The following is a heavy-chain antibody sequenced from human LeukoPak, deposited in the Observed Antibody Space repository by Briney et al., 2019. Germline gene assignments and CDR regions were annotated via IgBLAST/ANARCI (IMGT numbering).Heavy chain of an antibody. J-gene: IGHJ4*02. CDR1: GYTFTSYG. D-gene: IGHD6-13*01. V-gene: IGHV1-18*01. CDR3: ARVAEQLVDY. CDR2: ISGYNGNT. Sequence: VSVKVSCKASGYTFTSYGISWVRQAPGQGLEWMGWISGYNGNTNYAQNLQGRVTMTTDTSTSTAYMKLRSLRSDDTAVYYCARVAEQLVDYWGQGTLVTVSS.